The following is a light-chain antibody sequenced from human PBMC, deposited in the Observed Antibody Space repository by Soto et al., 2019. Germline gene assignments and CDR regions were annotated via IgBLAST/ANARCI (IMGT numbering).Light chain of an antibody. CDR2: GAS. J-gene: IGKJ4*01. Sequence: EIVLTQSPGTVSLSPGERATLSCRASQSISSTYVAWYQQKPGQAPRLLIYGASSRATGIPERFSGSGSGTDFTFTISRLESEDFAVYYCQQYGTSPLTFGGGTKVEIK. CDR1: QSISSTY. CDR3: QQYGTSPLT. V-gene: IGKV3-20*01.